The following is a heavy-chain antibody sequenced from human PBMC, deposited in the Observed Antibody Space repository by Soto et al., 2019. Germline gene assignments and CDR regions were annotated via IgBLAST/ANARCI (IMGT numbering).Heavy chain of an antibody. CDR1: GGSISSYY. J-gene: IGHJ3*02. Sequence: PSETLSLTCTVSGGSISSYYWSWIRQPPGKGLEWIGYISYSGSTNYNPSLKSRVTISVDTSKNQFSLKLSSVTAADTAVYYCARHLLLYYYDSSGYYLRDAFDIWGQGPMVTVSS. CDR2: ISYSGST. V-gene: IGHV4-59*08. D-gene: IGHD3-22*01. CDR3: ARHLLLYYYDSSGYYLRDAFDI.